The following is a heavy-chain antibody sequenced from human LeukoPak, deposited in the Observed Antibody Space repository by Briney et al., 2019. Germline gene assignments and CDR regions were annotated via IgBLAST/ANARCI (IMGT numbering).Heavy chain of an antibody. CDR1: GGTFSSYA. CDR2: IIPIFGTA. V-gene: IGHV1-69*05. CDR3: ARGEGPAATLRYFDY. J-gene: IGHJ4*02. D-gene: IGHD2-15*01. Sequence: SVKVSCKASGGTFSSYAISWVRQAPGQGLEWMGGIIPIFGTANYAQKVQGRVTITTDESTSTAYMELSSLRSEDTAVYYCARGEGPAATLRYFDYWGQGTLVTVSS.